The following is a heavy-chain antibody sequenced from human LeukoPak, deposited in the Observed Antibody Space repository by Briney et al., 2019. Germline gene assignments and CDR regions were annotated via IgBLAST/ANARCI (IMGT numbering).Heavy chain of an antibody. V-gene: IGHV3-48*03. Sequence: GGSLRLSCAASGFTFSSYEMNWVRQAPGKGLEWVSYISSSGSTIYYADSVKGRFTISRDNAKNSLYLQMNSLRAEDTAVYYCARSSITMVRGVIKSTTSWYHYYNMDVWGKGTTVTVSS. D-gene: IGHD3-10*01. J-gene: IGHJ6*03. CDR3: ARSSITMVRGVIKSTTSWYHYYNMDV. CDR1: GFTFSSYE. CDR2: ISSSGSTI.